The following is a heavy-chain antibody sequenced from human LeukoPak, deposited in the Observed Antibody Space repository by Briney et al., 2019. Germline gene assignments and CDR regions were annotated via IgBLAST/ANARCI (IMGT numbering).Heavy chain of an antibody. V-gene: IGHV4-59*01. D-gene: IGHD6-19*01. J-gene: IGHJ4*02. Sequence: PSETLSLTCTVSGGSISSYYWSWIRQPPGKGLEWIGYIYYSGSTNYNPSLKSRVTISVDTSKNQFSLKLSSVTAADTAVYYCAGVGGGWYGSLYDYGAQGTLFTVSS. CDR2: IYYSGST. CDR3: AGVGGGWYGSLYDY. CDR1: GGSISSYY.